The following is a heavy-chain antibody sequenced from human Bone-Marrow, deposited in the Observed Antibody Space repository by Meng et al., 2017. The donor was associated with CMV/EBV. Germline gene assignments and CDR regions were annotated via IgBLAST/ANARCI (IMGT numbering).Heavy chain of an antibody. V-gene: IGHV1-69*05. CDR3: ARGMGPLVLCRRCFYGMAV. D-gene: IGHD3-10*01. J-gene: IGHJ6*02. CDR2: IIPIFGTA. CDR1: GGTFSSYA. Sequence: SVKVSCKASGGTFSSYAITWVRQAPGQGLEWMGGIIPIFGTANYAQKFQGRVTITTDESTSTAYMELSSLRSEDTAAYYCARGMGPLVLCRRCFYGMAVWGQGTTVTVSS.